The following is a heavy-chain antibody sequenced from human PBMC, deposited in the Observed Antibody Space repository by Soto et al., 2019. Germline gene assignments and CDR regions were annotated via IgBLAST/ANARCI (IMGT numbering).Heavy chain of an antibody. CDR3: AASIFYYGMDV. Sequence: GASLKISCKGSGSTFTNYWIGWVRQMPGKGPEWMGIIYPGDSDTKYNPSFQGQVTISADKSITTTYLQWSSLKASDTAIYYCAASIFYYGMDVWGQGTTVTVSS. CDR1: GSTFTNYW. CDR2: IYPGDSDT. J-gene: IGHJ6*02. V-gene: IGHV5-51*01.